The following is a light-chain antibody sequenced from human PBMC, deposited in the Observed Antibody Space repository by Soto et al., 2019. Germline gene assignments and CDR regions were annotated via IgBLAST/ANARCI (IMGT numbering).Light chain of an antibody. J-gene: IGLJ3*02. CDR2: DVS. CDR3: CSYGGSYTWV. V-gene: IGLV2-11*01. CDR1: SGDVGGYNF. Sequence: QSALTQPRSVSGSPGQSVTISCTGASGDVGGYNFVSWYQQHPGKAPTLMIFDVSQRPSGVPDRFSGSKSGNTASLTISGLQAEDEADYSCCSYGGSYTWVFGGGTKLTVL.